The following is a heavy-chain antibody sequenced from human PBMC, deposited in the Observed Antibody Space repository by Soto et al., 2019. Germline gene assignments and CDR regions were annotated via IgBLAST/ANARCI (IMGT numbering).Heavy chain of an antibody. D-gene: IGHD3-16*01. CDR3: ARGDGGYYGMDV. CDR2: ISSSSTNM. Sequence: EVQLVESGGGLILPGGSLRLSCAASGYTFSSYSMNWVRQAPGKGLEWVSYISSSSTNMYYADSVKGRFTISRDNAKNSLYLHMNSLRAEETAVYYCARGDGGYYGMDVWGQGTTVTVSS. CDR1: GYTFSSYS. J-gene: IGHJ6*02. V-gene: IGHV3-48*04.